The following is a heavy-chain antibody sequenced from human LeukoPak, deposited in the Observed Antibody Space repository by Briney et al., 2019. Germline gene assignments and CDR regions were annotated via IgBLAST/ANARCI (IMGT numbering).Heavy chain of an antibody. CDR2: ISGSGGST. V-gene: IGHV3-23*01. D-gene: IGHD6-6*01. Sequence: GGSLRLSCAASGFTFSSYAMSWVRQAPGKGLEWVSAISGSGGSTYYADSVKGRFTISRDNSKNTLYLQMNSLRAEDTAVYYCARDPRRYSSSAGYFDYWGQGTLVTVSS. J-gene: IGHJ4*02. CDR3: ARDPRRYSSSAGYFDY. CDR1: GFTFSSYA.